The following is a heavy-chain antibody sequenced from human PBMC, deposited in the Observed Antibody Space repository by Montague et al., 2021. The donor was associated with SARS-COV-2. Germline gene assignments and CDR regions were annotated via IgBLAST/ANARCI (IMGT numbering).Heavy chain of an antibody. CDR3: ARHPYRTVIGLGNYSDWFAH. D-gene: IGHD1-7*01. Sequence: SETLSLTRTVSGDSMTSSGYQWGWIRQPPGKGLEWIGSIHHSGSTYYNPSLKSRVTISVETSKNHFSLRLSSVTAADAAVYYCARHPYRTVIGLGNYSDWFAHWGQGTLVAVSS. CDR2: IHHSGST. CDR1: GDSMTSSGYQ. V-gene: IGHV4-39*01. J-gene: IGHJ5*02.